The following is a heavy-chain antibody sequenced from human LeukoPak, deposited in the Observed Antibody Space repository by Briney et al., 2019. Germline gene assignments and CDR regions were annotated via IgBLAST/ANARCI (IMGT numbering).Heavy chain of an antibody. CDR2: IYYDSRNA. CDR3: ARKAFCNSATCYGALDV. Sequence: PGGSLRLSCVASGFTFSAIGMHWVRQAPGKGLGWVAYIYYDSRNAYYADSVKGRFTISRDNSKNTLYLQLNSLGAADTAVYYCARKAFCNSATCYGALDVWGQGTMVTVSS. V-gene: IGHV3-30*02. CDR1: GFTFSAIG. D-gene: IGHD2/OR15-2a*01. J-gene: IGHJ3*01.